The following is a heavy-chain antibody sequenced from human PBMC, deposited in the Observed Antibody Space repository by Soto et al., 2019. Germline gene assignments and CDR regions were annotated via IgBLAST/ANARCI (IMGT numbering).Heavy chain of an antibody. CDR1: GYTLPELS. D-gene: IGHD3-10*01. CDR3: ATDLNALLGPMVRGRAYYYYGMDV. J-gene: IGHJ6*02. Sequence: ASVKVSCKVSGYTLPELSMHWVRQAPGKGLEWMGGFDPEDGETIYAQKFQGRVTMTEDTSTDTAYMELSSLRSEDTAVYYCATDLNALLGPMVRGRAYYYYGMDVWGQGTTVTVSS. CDR2: FDPEDGET. V-gene: IGHV1-24*01.